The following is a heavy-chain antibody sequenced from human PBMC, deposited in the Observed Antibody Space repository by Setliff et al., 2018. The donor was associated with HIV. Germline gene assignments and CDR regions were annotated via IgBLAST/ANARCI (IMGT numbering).Heavy chain of an antibody. Sequence: SETLSLTCTVSGDFFSSDYYWGWIRQSPGKGLEWIGSFYETGYTYYNPSLKSRVIISLDTSKNHLSLKLSAVDTAVYYCASTRLTGYCSGGTCYLGWFDPWGQGTLVTVSS. D-gene: IGHD2-15*01. CDR1: GDFFSSDYY. CDR3: ASTRLTGYCSGGTCYLGWFDP. J-gene: IGHJ5*02. CDR2: FYETGYT. V-gene: IGHV4-38-2*02.